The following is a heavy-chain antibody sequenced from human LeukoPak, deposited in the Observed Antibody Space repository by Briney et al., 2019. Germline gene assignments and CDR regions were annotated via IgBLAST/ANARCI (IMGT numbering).Heavy chain of an antibody. CDR2: INSDGNTT. J-gene: IGHJ4*02. CDR3: ARRGAVAGTVDY. D-gene: IGHD6-19*01. CDR1: GFTFRDYG. V-gene: IGHV3-74*01. Sequence: GGSLRLSCAASGFTFRDYGMHWVRQAPGKGLVWVSRINSDGNTTNYADSVKGRFTISRDNAKNTLYLQMNSLRAEDTSVYYCARRGAVAGTVDYWGQGTLVTVSS.